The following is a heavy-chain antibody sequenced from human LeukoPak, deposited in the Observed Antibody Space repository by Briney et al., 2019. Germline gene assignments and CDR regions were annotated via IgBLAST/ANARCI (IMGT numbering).Heavy chain of an antibody. CDR2: ISGSGGST. V-gene: IGHV3-23*01. J-gene: IGHJ4*02. CDR1: GFTFSSYA. D-gene: IGHD3-10*01. Sequence: GGSLRLSCAASGFTFSSYAMSWVRQAPGKGLEWVSAISGSGGSTYYADSVKGRFTISRDNSKNTLYLQMNSLRAEDTAVYYCAKDLENYYGSGSYLNWGQGTLVTVSS. CDR3: AKDLENYYGSGSYLN.